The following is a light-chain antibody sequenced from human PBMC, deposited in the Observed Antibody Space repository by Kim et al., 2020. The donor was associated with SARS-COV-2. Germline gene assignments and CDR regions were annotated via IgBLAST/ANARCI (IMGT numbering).Light chain of an antibody. CDR1: QSISSW. CDR2: KAS. CDR3: QQYNSYSFALT. J-gene: IGKJ4*01. Sequence: DIQMTQSPSTLSASVGDRVTITCRASQSISSWLAWYQQKPGKAPKLLIYKASSLESGVPSRFSGSGSGTEFTLTISSLQPDDFATYYCQQYNSYSFALTFGGGTKVDIK. V-gene: IGKV1-5*03.